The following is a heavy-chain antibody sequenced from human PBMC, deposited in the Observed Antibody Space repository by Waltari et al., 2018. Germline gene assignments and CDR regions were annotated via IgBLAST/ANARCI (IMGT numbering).Heavy chain of an antibody. V-gene: IGHV1-2*02. CDR3: ARAPYFYYYYMDV. CDR1: GYTFTGYY. CDR2: INPDYGDT. J-gene: IGHJ6*03. Sequence: VELVQSGTAVRQPGASVKVSCKASGYTFTGYYLHWVRQAPGQGLEWRVWINPDYGDTNLAQKFQGRVTLTRDTSVSTGYLDLGRLTSDDTAVYYCARAPYFYYYYMDVWGNGTAVTVSS.